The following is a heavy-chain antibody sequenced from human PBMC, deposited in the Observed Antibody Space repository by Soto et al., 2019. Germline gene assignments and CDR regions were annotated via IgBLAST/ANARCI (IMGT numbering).Heavy chain of an antibody. CDR3: ARRYSSSAGGWFDP. J-gene: IGHJ5*02. CDR1: GGSISSSNW. D-gene: IGHD6-6*01. Sequence: SETLSLTCAVSGGSISSSNWWSWVRQPPGKGLEWIGEIYHSGSTNYNPSLKSRVTISVDKSKNQFSLKLSSVTAADTAVYYCARRYSSSAGGWFDPWVQGTLVTVSS. CDR2: IYHSGST. V-gene: IGHV4-4*02.